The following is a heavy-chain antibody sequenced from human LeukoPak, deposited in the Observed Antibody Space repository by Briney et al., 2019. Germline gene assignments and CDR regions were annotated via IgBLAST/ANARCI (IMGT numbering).Heavy chain of an antibody. CDR1: GGSISSNNYF. CDR3: ATSDTVSTYNWFDP. J-gene: IGHJ5*02. D-gene: IGHD5/OR15-5a*01. CDR2: IRYSGTT. Sequence: PSETLSLTCNVSGGSISSNNYFWGWIRRPPGKGLNWIGSIRYSGTTYYHPSLKSRVTLSVNTSKNQFSLNLSSLTAADTAVYYCATSDTVSTYNWFDPWGQEPWSPSP. V-gene: IGHV4-39*01.